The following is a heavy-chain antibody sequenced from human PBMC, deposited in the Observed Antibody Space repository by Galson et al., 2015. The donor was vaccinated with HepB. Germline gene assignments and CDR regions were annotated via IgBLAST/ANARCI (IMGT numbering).Heavy chain of an antibody. Sequence: PALVKPTQTLTLTCTFSGFSLSTSGMCVSWIRQPPGKALEWLALIDWDDDKYYSTSLKTRLTISKDTSKNQVVLTMTNMDPVDTATYYCARSSNYYYDSSGYYYGAFDIWGQGTMVTVSS. CDR2: IDWDDDK. J-gene: IGHJ3*02. CDR1: GFSLSTSGMC. D-gene: IGHD3-22*01. V-gene: IGHV2-70*01. CDR3: ARSSNYYYDSSGYYYGAFDI.